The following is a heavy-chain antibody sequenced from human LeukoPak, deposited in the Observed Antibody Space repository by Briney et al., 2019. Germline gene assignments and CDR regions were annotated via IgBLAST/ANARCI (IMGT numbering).Heavy chain of an antibody. CDR2: IYFSDRT. CDR3: ARGVPSLHAGEGATSFDS. J-gene: IGHJ4*02. D-gene: IGHD4/OR15-4a*01. V-gene: IGHV4-31*03. CDR1: GSSINSGGYY. Sequence: SETLSLTCSVSGSSINSGGYYWTWIRQAPGKGLEWIGHIYFSDRTQYNPSLQSRVAISEDTSKNQFSLDLTSVTAADTAVYYCARGVPSLHAGEGATSFDSWGQGTQVTVSS.